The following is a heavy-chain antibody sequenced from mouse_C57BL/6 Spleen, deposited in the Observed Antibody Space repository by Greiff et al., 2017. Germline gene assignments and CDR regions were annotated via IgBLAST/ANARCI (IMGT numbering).Heavy chain of an antibody. CDR3: ARRSEFDY. J-gene: IGHJ2*01. CDR2: IRNKANGYKT. Sequence: EVMLVESGGGLVQPGGSLSLSCAASGFNFTDYYMSWVRQAPGKALEWLGFIRNKANGYKTEYSASVKGRFTISRDNYQSILYLQMNALRAEDSATYYCARRSEFDYWGQGTTLTVSS. CDR1: GFNFTDYY. V-gene: IGHV7-3*01.